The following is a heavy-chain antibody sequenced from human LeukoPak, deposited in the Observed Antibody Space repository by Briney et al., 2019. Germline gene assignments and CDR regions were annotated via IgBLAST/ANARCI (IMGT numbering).Heavy chain of an antibody. D-gene: IGHD3-16*01. CDR3: ARRFYYAMDV. CDR2: INPNSGDT. V-gene: IGHV1-2*02. CDR1: GYSFTGYF. J-gene: IGHJ6*02. Sequence: ASVTVSCTASGYSFTGYFMQWVRQAAGQGLEWMGWINPNSGDTNYAQKFQGRVTMTRDTSISTAYMELSRLRSDDAAVYYCARRFYYAMDVWGQGTTVTVSS.